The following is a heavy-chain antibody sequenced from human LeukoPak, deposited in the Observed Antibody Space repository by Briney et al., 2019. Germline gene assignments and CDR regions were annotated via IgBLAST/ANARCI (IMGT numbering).Heavy chain of an antibody. J-gene: IGHJ3*02. CDR3: AWIYDSSAPNAFDI. Sequence: GASVKVSCKASGYTFTSYGISWVRQAPGQGLGWMGWISAYNGNTNYAQKLQGRVTMTTDTSTSTAYMELRSLRSDDTAVYYCAWIYDSSAPNAFDIWGQGTMVTVSS. D-gene: IGHD3-22*01. CDR2: ISAYNGNT. CDR1: GYTFTSYG. V-gene: IGHV1-18*01.